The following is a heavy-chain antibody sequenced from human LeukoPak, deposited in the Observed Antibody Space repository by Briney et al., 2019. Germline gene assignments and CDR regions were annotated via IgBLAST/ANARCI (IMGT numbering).Heavy chain of an antibody. CDR3: ARFAVHRRLAVAGQFGLDY. CDR2: ISGSGGST. J-gene: IGHJ4*02. CDR1: GFTFSSYG. Sequence: GGSLRLSCAASGFTFSSYGMSWVRQAPGKVLEWVSAISGSGGSTYYADSVKGRFTISRDNSKNTLYLQMNSLRAEDTAVYYCARFAVHRRLAVAGQFGLDYWGQGTLVTVSS. V-gene: IGHV3-23*01. D-gene: IGHD6-19*01.